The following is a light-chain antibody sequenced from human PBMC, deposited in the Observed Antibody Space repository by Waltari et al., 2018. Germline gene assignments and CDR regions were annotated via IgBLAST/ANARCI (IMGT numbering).Light chain of an antibody. CDR1: QSISSY. CDR2: AAS. CDR3: QQSYSTWWT. Sequence: DIQMTQSPSSLSASLGHRVTLTCRASQSISSYLNWYQQKPGKAPKLLIYAASSVQSGVPSRFSGSGSGTDFTLTISSLQPEDFATYYCQQSYSTWWTFGQGTKVEIK. V-gene: IGKV1-39*01. J-gene: IGKJ1*01.